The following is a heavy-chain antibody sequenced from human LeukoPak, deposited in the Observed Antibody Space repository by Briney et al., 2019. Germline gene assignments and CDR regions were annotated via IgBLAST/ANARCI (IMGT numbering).Heavy chain of an antibody. CDR3: AMSHSLGGSQQLPALDY. CDR1: GYTFTGYY. D-gene: IGHD6-13*01. CDR2: INPNSGGT. J-gene: IGHJ4*02. Sequence: ASVKVSCKASGYTFTGYYLHWVRQAPGQGLEWMGWINPNSGGTYYSQKFQGRVTMTRDTSISTAYMEVSRLRSDDTAVCYCAMSHSLGGSQQLPALDYWGQGTLVTVSS. V-gene: IGHV1-2*02.